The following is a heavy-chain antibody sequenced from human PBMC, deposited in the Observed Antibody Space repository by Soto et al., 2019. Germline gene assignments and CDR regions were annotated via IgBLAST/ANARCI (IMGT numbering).Heavy chain of an antibody. D-gene: IGHD3-3*01. CDR2: IKSKTDGGTT. CDR1: GFTFSNAW. V-gene: IGHV3-15*01. Sequence: EVQLVESGGGLVKPGGSLRLSCAASGFTFSNAWMSWVRQAPGKGLEWVGRIKSKTDGGTTDYAAPVKGRFTISRDDSKNTLHLQMNSLKTEDTAVYYFTTENITIFGVVTADYWGQGTLVTVSS. CDR3: TTENITIFGVVTADY. J-gene: IGHJ4*02.